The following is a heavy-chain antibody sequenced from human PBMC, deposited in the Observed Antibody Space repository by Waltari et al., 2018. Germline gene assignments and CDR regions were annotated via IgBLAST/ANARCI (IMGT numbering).Heavy chain of an antibody. CDR3: GAVYGSGSHFDY. V-gene: IGHV4-31*03. Sequence: QVQLQESGPGLGKPSQTLSLTCTVSGGSISSGGDYWRWSRPHPGKGLDWLGYLYYTGTTYSNPSLKRRVTISVDTSKTQFSLKLSSVTAADTAVYYCGAVYGSGSHFDYWGQGTLVTVSS. CDR1: GGSISSGGDY. CDR2: LYYTGTT. J-gene: IGHJ4*02. D-gene: IGHD3-10*01.